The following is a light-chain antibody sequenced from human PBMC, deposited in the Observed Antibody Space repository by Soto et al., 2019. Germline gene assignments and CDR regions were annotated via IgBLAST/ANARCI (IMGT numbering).Light chain of an antibody. CDR3: AAWDDSLGAYV. CDR2: EVS. J-gene: IGLJ1*01. Sequence: QSALTQPASVSGSPGQSITISCTGTSSDVGVYNYVSWYQQHPGKAPKLMIYEVSNRPSGVSNRFSGSKSGNTASLTISGLQAEDEADYYCAAWDDSLGAYVFGTGTKVTV. V-gene: IGLV2-14*01. CDR1: SSDVGVYNY.